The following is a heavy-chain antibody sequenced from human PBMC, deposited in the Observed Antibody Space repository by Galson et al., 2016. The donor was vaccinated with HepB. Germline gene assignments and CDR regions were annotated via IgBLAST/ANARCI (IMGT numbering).Heavy chain of an antibody. V-gene: IGHV3-15*07. J-gene: IGHJ4*02. D-gene: IGHD2-15*01. CDR2: SKGKAHGETI. CDR3: TTGLHDGGGIDY. Sequence: SLRLSCAASGFTFTNAWMNWVRQAPGKGLEWVGRSKGKAHGETIDYAAPVKGRFTISRDDSKNTLCLQMNSLKTEDTAVYYCTTGLHDGGGIDYWGQGTLVTVS. CDR1: GFTFTNAW.